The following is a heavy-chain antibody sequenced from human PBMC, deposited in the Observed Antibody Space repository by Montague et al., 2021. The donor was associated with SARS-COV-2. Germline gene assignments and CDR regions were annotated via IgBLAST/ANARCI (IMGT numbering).Heavy chain of an antibody. CDR3: ASGRMVPYSSSWTTLYYYYGMDV. CDR1: GDSVSINSAA. CDR2: TYYRSKWYN. J-gene: IGHJ6*02. Sequence: CAISGDSVSINSAAWDWIRQSPSRALEFLGRTYYRSKWYNDYAVSVKSLITINPDTSKNQFSLQLNSVTPEDTAVYYCASGRMVPYSSSWTTLYYYYGMDVWGQGTTVTVSS. V-gene: IGHV6-1*01. D-gene: IGHD6-13*01.